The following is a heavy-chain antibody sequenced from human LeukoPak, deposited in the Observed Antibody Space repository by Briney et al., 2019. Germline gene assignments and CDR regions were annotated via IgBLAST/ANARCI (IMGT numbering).Heavy chain of an antibody. D-gene: IGHD6-13*01. V-gene: IGHV4-34*01. Sequence: PSETLSLTCAVYGGSFSGYYWSWIRQPPGKGLEWIGEINHSGSTNYNPSLKSRVTISVDTSKNQFSLKLSSVTAADTAVYYCARGLFVGPHPVHIAAAGPFAYWGQGTLVTVSS. CDR1: GGSFSGYY. CDR2: INHSGST. CDR3: ARGLFVGPHPVHIAAAGPFAY. J-gene: IGHJ4*02.